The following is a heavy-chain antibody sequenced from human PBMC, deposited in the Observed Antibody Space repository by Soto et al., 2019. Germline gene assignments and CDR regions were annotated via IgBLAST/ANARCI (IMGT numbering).Heavy chain of an antibody. D-gene: IGHD1-1*01. V-gene: IGHV1-24*01. CDR2: FDPEDGET. CDR3: ATGALQSYIYGMDV. CDR1: GYTLTELS. Sequence: GASVKVSCKVSGYTLTELSMHWVRQAPGKGLEWMGGFDPEDGETIYAQKFQGRVTMTEDTSTDTAYMELSSLRSEDTAVYYCATGALQSYIYGMDVWGQGTTVTVSS. J-gene: IGHJ6*02.